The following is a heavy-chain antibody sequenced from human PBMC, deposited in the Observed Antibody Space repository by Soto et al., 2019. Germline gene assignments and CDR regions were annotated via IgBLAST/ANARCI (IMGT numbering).Heavy chain of an antibody. Sequence: EVQLLESGGGLVQPGGSLRLSCAASGFTFSSYAMSWVRQAPGKGLEWVSAISGSGGSTYYADSEKGRFTISRDNSKNTLYLQMNSLRAEDTAVYYCAKDRQVYYYDSSGYFDYWGQGTLVTVSS. CDR3: AKDRQVYYYDSSGYFDY. J-gene: IGHJ4*02. CDR2: ISGSGGST. CDR1: GFTFSSYA. V-gene: IGHV3-23*01. D-gene: IGHD3-22*01.